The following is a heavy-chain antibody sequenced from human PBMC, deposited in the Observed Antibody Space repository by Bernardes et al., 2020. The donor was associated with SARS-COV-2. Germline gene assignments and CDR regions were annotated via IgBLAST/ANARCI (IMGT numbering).Heavy chain of an antibody. J-gene: IGHJ4*02. D-gene: IGHD5-12*01. CDR1: GGSIISYF. CDR3: ARHNEYSAYDSHFDY. Sequence: SETLSPTCTVSGGSIISYFWSWIRQPPGKGLEWIGYIYYSGSTDYNPSLKSRVTISVDTSKNQFSLKLSSVTAADTAVYYCARHNEYSAYDSHFDYWGQGNLVTVSS. V-gene: IGHV4-59*08. CDR2: IYYSGST.